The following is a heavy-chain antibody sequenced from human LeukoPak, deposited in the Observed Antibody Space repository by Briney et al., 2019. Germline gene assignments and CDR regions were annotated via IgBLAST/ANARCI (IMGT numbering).Heavy chain of an antibody. CDR2: ISAYNGNT. J-gene: IGHJ6*03. CDR1: GYTFTSYG. D-gene: IGHD3-10*01. CDR3: ARAPTGRGYYYYYYYMDV. Sequence: GASVKVSCKASGYTFTSYGISWVRQAPGQGLEWMGWISAYNGNTNYAQKLQDRVTMTTDTSTSTAYMELRSLRSDDTAVYYCARAPTGRGYYYYYYYMDVWGKGTTVTVSS. V-gene: IGHV1-18*01.